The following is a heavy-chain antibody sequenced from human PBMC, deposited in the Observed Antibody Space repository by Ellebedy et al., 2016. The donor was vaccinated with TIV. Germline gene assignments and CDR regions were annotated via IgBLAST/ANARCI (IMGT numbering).Heavy chain of an antibody. CDR1: GFTVSGNY. CDR3: ARGITVADSRGFFYYYGLDV. D-gene: IGHD6-19*01. J-gene: IGHJ6*02. CDR2: IYSDGST. V-gene: IGHV3-66*01. Sequence: GESLKISCAASGFTVSGNYMGWVRQAPGKGLEWVSVIYSDGSTFYADSVKGRLAISRDSSKNTLYLQMSSLRAEDTAVYYCARGITVADSRGFFYYYGLDVWGQGTTVTVFS.